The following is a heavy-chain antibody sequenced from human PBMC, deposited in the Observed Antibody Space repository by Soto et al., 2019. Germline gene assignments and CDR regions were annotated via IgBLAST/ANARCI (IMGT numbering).Heavy chain of an antibody. CDR2: ISGSGGST. V-gene: IGHV3-23*01. CDR3: ASLYCSSTSCPLGYAFDI. D-gene: IGHD2-2*01. CDR1: GFTFSSYA. Sequence: GGSLRLSCAASGFTFSSYAMSWVRQAPGKGLEWVSAISGSGGSTYYADSVKGRFTISRDNSKNTLYLQMNSLRAEDTAVYYCASLYCSSTSCPLGYAFDIWGQGTMVTVSS. J-gene: IGHJ3*02.